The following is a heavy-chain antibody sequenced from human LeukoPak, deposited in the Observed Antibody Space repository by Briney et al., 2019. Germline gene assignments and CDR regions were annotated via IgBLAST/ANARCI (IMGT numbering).Heavy chain of an antibody. CDR2: VRPEGTTT. V-gene: IGHV3-74*03. Sequence: GGSLRLSCAASGFTFSTYWMRWVRQAPGTELVWVSRVRPEGTTTAYADSVKGRFTISRDNAKNTLFLQMNSLSAEDTAVYYCARDLDWILFDYWGQGTLVTVSS. D-gene: IGHD3-9*01. CDR3: ARDLDWILFDY. J-gene: IGHJ4*02. CDR1: GFTFSTYW.